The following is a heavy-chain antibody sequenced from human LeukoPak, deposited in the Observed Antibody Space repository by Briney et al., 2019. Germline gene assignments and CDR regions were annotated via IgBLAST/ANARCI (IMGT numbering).Heavy chain of an antibody. J-gene: IGHJ4*02. CDR1: GFTFSTYW. D-gene: IGHD1-7*01. CDR3: AREGWNYVS. CDR2: IKQDGSEK. Sequence: GGSLRLSCAASGFTFSTYWMSWVRQAPGRGLEWVANIKQDGSEKYYVDSVKGRFTISRDNAKNSMYLQMNSLRAEDTAVYYCAREGWNYVSWGQGTLVTVSS. V-gene: IGHV3-7*01.